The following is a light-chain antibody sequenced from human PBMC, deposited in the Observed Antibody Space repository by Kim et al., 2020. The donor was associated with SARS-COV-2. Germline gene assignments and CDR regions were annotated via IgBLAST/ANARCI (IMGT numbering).Light chain of an antibody. V-gene: IGLV1-44*01. Sequence: SVLTQPPSASGTPGQRVSISCSGGSSNIGRFPVNWYQRLPGAAPKLLIDTNNVRPSGVPDRFSGSKSGTTASLVIRGLQSEDEADYYCEAWDDSLNGPVFGGGTKVTVL. CDR3: EAWDDSLNGPV. J-gene: IGLJ3*02. CDR1: SSNIGRFP. CDR2: TNN.